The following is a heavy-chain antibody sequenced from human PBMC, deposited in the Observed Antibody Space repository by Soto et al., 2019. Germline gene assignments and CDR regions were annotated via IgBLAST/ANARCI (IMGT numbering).Heavy chain of an antibody. D-gene: IGHD3-9*01. V-gene: IGHV3-53*01. Sequence: GGSLRLSCAASGFTVSSNFMSWVRQAPGKGLEWVSVIYSGGSTYHADSVKGRFNISRDKSKNTLYLQMNSLRADDTAVYYCARGLRYFDWTLDYWGQGTLVTVSS. CDR1: GFTVSSNF. CDR2: IYSGGST. J-gene: IGHJ4*02. CDR3: ARGLRYFDWTLDY.